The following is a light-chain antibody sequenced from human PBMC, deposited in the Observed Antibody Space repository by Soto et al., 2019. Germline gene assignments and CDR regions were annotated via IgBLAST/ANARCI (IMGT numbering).Light chain of an antibody. CDR3: SSYTSSSTLV. CDR1: SSDVGGYNY. V-gene: IGLV2-14*01. CDR2: EVS. Sequence: QSALTQPASVSGSPGQSITISCTGTSSDVGGYNYVSWYQQHPGKAPKLMSYEVSNRPSGVSKRFSVSKSGNTASLTISRLQAEYEDDYYCSSYTSSSTLVFGTGTKLTVL. J-gene: IGLJ1*01.